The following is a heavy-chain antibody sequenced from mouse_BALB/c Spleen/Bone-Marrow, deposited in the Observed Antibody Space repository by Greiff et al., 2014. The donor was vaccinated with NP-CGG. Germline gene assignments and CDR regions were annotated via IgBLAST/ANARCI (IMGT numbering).Heavy chain of an antibody. D-gene: IGHD2-1*01. CDR1: GYTFTDYA. CDR2: ISTYYGDA. V-gene: IGHV1S137*01. CDR3: ASGNYYYAMDY. J-gene: IGHJ4*01. Sequence: SGAELVRPGVSVKISCKGSGYTFTDYAMHWVKQSHAKSLKWIGVISTYYGDASYNQKFKGKATMTVDKSSSTAYMELARLTSEDSAIYYCASGNYYYAMDYWGQGTSVTVSS.